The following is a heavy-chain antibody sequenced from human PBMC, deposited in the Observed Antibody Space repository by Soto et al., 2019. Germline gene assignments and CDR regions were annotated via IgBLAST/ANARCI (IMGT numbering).Heavy chain of an antibody. CDR3: ADSSSETNNYYYYGMDV. J-gene: IGHJ6*02. CDR1: GFPFSSYA. CDR2: ISGSGGST. D-gene: IGHD6-6*01. Sequence: GSLRLSCAASGFPFSSYAMSWVRQAPGKGLEWVSAISGSGGSTYYADSVKGRFTISRDNSKNTLYLQMNSLRAEDTAVYYCADSSSETNNYYYYGMDVWGQGTTVTVSS. V-gene: IGHV3-23*01.